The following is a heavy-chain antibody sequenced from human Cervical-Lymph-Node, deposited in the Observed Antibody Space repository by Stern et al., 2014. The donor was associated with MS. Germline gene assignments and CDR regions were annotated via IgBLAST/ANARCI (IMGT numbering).Heavy chain of an antibody. Sequence: VQLVESGAEVKKPGASVRVSCTASGYTFTAYYMHWVRQAPGQGLEWMGRINPNGVATYYPQKFQGRITMTRDTSISTFYMDLSRLTSDDTAIYYCAKEGRPRPGLGVDWGQGTLVTVSS. D-gene: IGHD2-8*01. CDR1: GYTFTAYY. J-gene: IGHJ4*02. CDR3: AKEGRPRPGLGVD. CDR2: INPNGVAT. V-gene: IGHV1-2*06.